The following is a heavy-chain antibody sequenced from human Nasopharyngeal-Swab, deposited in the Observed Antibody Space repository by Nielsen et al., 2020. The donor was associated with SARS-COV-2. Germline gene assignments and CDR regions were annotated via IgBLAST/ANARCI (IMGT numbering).Heavy chain of an antibody. CDR2: FDPEDGET. V-gene: IGHV1-24*01. D-gene: IGHD3-10*01. CDR3: ATEPAMVRGGWFDP. J-gene: IGHJ5*02. CDR1: GYTLTELS. Sequence: ASVTVSCKVSGYTLTELSMHWVRQAPGKGLEWMGGFDPEDGETIYAQKFQGRVTMTEDTSTDTAYMELSSLISEATSVYYCATEPAMVRGGWFDPWGQGTLVTVSS.